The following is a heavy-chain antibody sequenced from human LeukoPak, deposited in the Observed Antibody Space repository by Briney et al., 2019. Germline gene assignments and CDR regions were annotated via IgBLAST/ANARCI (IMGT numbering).Heavy chain of an antibody. D-gene: IGHD6-6*01. Sequence: KPSETLSLTCTVSGGSISSYYWSWIRQPPGKGLEWIGYIYYSGSTNYNPSLKSRVTISVDTSKNQFSLKLSSVTAADTAVYYCARDPSDPDAFDIWGQGTMVTVSS. J-gene: IGHJ3*02. V-gene: IGHV4-59*01. CDR2: IYYSGST. CDR1: GGSISSYY. CDR3: ARDPSDPDAFDI.